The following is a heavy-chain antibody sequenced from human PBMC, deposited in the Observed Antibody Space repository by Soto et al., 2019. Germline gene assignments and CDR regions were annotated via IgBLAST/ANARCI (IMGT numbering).Heavy chain of an antibody. Sequence: QVQLQESGPGLVEPSGTLSLTCAVSGDSVSSNNYWTWVRQPPREGLEWIGEISHSGSAIYNPSLEXXVXIXRDKSRNPFSLILSSVTAADTAVYYCARNRAYSQGDWGQGTLVTVSS. CDR1: GDSVSSNNY. D-gene: IGHD5-18*01. J-gene: IGHJ4*02. V-gene: IGHV4-4*02. CDR3: ARNRAYSQGD. CDR2: ISHSGSA.